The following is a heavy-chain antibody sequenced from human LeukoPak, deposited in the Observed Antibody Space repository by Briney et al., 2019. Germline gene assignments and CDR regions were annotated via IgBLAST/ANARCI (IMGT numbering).Heavy chain of an antibody. Sequence: GGSLRLSCAASGFTFSDHYMIWLRQAPGKGLESISCISHDGDTKYYADSVKGRLSISRDNVKSSLYLEMNSLRVEDTAVYYCARDRHGYFDYWGQGTLVTVSS. CDR1: GFTFSDHY. CDR3: ARDRHGYFDY. V-gene: IGHV3-11*01. D-gene: IGHD6-13*01. CDR2: ISHDGDTK. J-gene: IGHJ4*02.